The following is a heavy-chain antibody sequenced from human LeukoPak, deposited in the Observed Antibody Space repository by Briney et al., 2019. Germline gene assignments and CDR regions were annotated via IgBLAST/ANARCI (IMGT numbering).Heavy chain of an antibody. CDR1: GGSISSYY. CDR2: IYYSGST. CDR3: ARESYYYYYMDV. Sequence: SETLSLTCTVSGGSISSYYWSWIRQPPGKGLEWIGYIYYSGSTNYNPSLKSRVTISVDTSKNQFSLKLSSVTAADTAVYYCARESYYYYYMDVWGKGTTVTISS. J-gene: IGHJ6*03. V-gene: IGHV4-59*01.